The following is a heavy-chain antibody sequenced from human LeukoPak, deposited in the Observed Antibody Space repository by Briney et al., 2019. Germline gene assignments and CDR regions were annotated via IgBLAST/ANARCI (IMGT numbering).Heavy chain of an antibody. CDR1: GGSISSSSYY. J-gene: IGHJ4*02. CDR2: MYYSGNT. V-gene: IGHV4-39*01. CDR3: ARRRMAGAGSFDY. D-gene: IGHD6-13*01. Sequence: SETLSLTCTVSGGSISSSSYYWGWIRQPPGKGLEWIGSMYYSGNTYYNPSIKSRVTISVDTSKNQFSLKVSSVTAADTAVYYCARRRMAGAGSFDYWGQGTLVTVSS.